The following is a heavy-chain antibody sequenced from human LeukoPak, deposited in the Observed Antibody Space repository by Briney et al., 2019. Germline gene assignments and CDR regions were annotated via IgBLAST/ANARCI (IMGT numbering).Heavy chain of an antibody. V-gene: IGHV4-59*01. CDR1: GGSISSYY. Sequence: SETLSLTCTVSGGSISSYYWSWIRQPPGKGLEWIGYIYYSGSTNYNPSLKSRVTISVDTSKNQFSLKLSSVTAADAAVYYCARAHYDFWSGYKFYFDYWGQGTLVTVSS. CDR3: ARAHYDFWSGYKFYFDY. D-gene: IGHD3-3*01. CDR2: IYYSGST. J-gene: IGHJ4*02.